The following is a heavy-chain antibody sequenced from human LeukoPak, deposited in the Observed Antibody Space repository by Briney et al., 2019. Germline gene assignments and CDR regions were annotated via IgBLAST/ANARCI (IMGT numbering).Heavy chain of an antibody. CDR1: GFRFSSYA. V-gene: IGHV3-30*04. Sequence: GGSLRLSCAASGFRFSSYAMHWVRQAPGKGLEWVAGISYDGSEKYYADSVKGRFSASRDSSKNTVYLQMDSLRDDDTAVYYCARGGGRGWYNFFDYWGQGTLVSVSS. CDR3: ARGGGRGWYNFFDY. CDR2: ISYDGSEK. D-gene: IGHD6-19*01. J-gene: IGHJ4*02.